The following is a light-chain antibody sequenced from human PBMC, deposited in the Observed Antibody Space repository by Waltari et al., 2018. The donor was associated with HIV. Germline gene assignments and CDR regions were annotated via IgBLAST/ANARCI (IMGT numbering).Light chain of an antibody. Sequence: QSVLTQPPSVSAAPGQKVTISCSGSRSTLGNNYVSWYQQLPGTAPKLPIYDNNKRPSGIPDRFSGSKSGTSATLGITGLQTGDEADYYCGTWDSSLSAGVFGGGTKLTVL. V-gene: IGLV1-51*01. CDR1: RSTLGNNY. CDR2: DNN. J-gene: IGLJ3*02. CDR3: GTWDSSLSAGV.